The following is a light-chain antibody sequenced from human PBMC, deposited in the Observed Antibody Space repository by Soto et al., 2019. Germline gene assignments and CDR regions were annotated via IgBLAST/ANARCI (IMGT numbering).Light chain of an antibody. CDR2: EVD. CDR3: SSYAGSSTSV. V-gene: IGLV2-23*02. Sequence: QSALTQPASVSGSPGQSITISCTGTSSDVGSYHLVSWYQQRPGKAPLLMVYEVDKRPSRVSSRFSGSKSGNTASLTISGLQAEDEADYYCSSYAGSSTSVFGTGTKLTVL. CDR1: SSDVGSYHL. J-gene: IGLJ1*01.